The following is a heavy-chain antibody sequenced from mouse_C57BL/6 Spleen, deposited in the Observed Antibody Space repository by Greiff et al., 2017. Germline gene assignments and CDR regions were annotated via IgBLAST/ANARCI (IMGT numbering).Heavy chain of an antibody. V-gene: IGHV1-82*01. D-gene: IGHD1-1*01. J-gene: IGHJ4*01. CDR3: ARSLHDYDSSYYSMDS. CDR2: IYPGDGDT. CDR1: GYAFSSSW. Sequence: VQLQQSGPELVQPGASVKISCKASGYAFSSSWMNWVKQRPGKGLEWIGRIYPGDGDTNYNGKFKGKATLTADKSSSTASMQLSSLTSEYSAVYFCARSLHDYDSSYYSMDSWGPGTSGTVSS.